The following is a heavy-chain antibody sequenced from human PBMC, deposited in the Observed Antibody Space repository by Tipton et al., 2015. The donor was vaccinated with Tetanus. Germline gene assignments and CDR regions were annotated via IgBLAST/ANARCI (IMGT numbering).Heavy chain of an antibody. CDR1: GFTFSKYA. J-gene: IGHJ4*02. V-gene: IGHV3-23*01. CDR2: IVAGGATI. CDR3: TKIRMPGGYDSDY. Sequence: SLRLSCAASGFTFSKYAMTWVRQAPGKGLEWVSGIVAGGATIYYADSVKGRFTISRDNSENTVHMQMYSLRTEDTAVYYCTKIRMPGGYDSDYWGQGALVTVSS. D-gene: IGHD5-12*01.